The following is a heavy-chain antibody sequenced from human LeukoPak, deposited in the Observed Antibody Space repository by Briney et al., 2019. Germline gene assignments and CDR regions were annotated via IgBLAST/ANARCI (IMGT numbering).Heavy chain of an antibody. Sequence: SGGSLRLSCAASGFTVSSTYMSWVRQAPGKGLECVSVIYSGGSTYYADSVKGRFTISRDNSKNTLYLQMNSLRAEDTAVYYCARDTAMIGHAFDIWGQGTMVTVSS. D-gene: IGHD5-18*01. CDR1: GFTVSSTY. CDR2: IYSGGST. J-gene: IGHJ3*02. CDR3: ARDTAMIGHAFDI. V-gene: IGHV3-53*01.